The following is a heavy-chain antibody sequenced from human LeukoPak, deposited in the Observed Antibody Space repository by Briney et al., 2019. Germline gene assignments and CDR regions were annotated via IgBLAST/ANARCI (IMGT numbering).Heavy chain of an antibody. V-gene: IGHV4-61*10. Sequence: SETLSLTCAVSGGSVSSATYYWSWIRQPAGEGLEWIGRIYGSGTTNYNPSLKSLVTISLDASEKQFPLKLSSVTAADTAVYYCARGYSYPNFDYWGQGTLVTVSS. J-gene: IGHJ4*02. CDR2: IYGSGTT. D-gene: IGHD5-18*01. CDR1: GGSVSSATYY. CDR3: ARGYSYPNFDY.